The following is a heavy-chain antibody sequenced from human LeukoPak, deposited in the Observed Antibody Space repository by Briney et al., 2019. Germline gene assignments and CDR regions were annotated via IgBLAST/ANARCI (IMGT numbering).Heavy chain of an antibody. J-gene: IGHJ3*02. D-gene: IGHD2-15*01. CDR3: ARDCSGGSCYNAFDI. CDR1: GASISDYY. Sequence: SETLSLTCTVSGASISDYYWSWIRQSPGMGLEWIGYVYLGGSTNYNPSLKSRVTVSVDASRNQFSLKLSSVTAADTAVYYCARDCSGGSCYNAFDIWGQGTMVTVSS. CDR2: VYLGGST. V-gene: IGHV4-59*01.